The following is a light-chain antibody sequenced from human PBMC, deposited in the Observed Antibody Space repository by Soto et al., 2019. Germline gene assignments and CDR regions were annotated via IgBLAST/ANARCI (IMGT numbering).Light chain of an antibody. V-gene: IGKV3-20*01. J-gene: IGKJ1*01. Sequence: EIVLTQSPGTLSLSPGERATLSCRASQSVSSSALAWYQQKPGQAPRRLIYGASSRATGIPDRFSGSGSGTEFTLTISRLEPEDLAVYYCQYYGTSPQTFVQGTKVESK. CDR3: QYYGTSPQT. CDR2: GAS. CDR1: QSVSSSA.